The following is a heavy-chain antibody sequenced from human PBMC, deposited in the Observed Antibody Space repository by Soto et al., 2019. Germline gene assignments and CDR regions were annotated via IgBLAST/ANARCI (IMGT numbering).Heavy chain of an antibody. CDR3: ARGKSGYSSSSRAFDI. CDR2: TYYRSKWYN. D-gene: IGHD6-6*01. CDR1: GDRVSSNSAA. J-gene: IGHJ3*02. V-gene: IGHV6-1*01. Sequence: SQTLLLSCAISGDRVSSNSAAWNWIRQSPSRGLEWLGRTYYRSKWYNDYAVSVKSRITINPDTSKNQFSLQLNSVTPEDTAVYYCARGKSGYSSSSRAFDIWGQGTMVT.